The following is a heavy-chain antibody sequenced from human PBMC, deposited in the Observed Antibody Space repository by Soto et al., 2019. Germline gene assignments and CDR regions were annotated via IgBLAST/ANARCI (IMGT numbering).Heavy chain of an antibody. CDR2: MHSGGST. D-gene: IGHD4-17*01. V-gene: IGHV4-39*01. CDR1: GGSITSGSYY. CDR3: IRDFGDFLIDH. J-gene: IGHJ4*02. Sequence: QLQLQESGPGLVKPSETLSLTCTVSGGSITSGSYYWGWIRQPPGKGLEWIGTMHSGGSTYNNPSLTSRVSISRDTSRNEFSLKLTSVTAAETAVYYCIRDFGDFLIDHCGQGTLVTVSS.